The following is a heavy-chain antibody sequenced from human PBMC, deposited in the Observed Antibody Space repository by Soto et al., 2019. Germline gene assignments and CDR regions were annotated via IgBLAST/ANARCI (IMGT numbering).Heavy chain of an antibody. CDR3: ASDISSWSYGRPEFDF. J-gene: IGHJ4*02. CDR1: GYTFTSYG. D-gene: IGHD6-13*01. Sequence: ASVKVCCKASGYTFTSYGISWVRQAPGQGLEWMGWISAYNGNTNYAQKLQGRVTMTTDTSTSTAYMELRSLRSDDTAVYYCASDISSWSYGRPEFDFWGQGTLATLFS. V-gene: IGHV1-18*01. CDR2: ISAYNGNT.